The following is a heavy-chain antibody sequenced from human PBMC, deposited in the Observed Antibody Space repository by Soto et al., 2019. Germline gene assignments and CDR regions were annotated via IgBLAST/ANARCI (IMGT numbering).Heavy chain of an antibody. CDR2: IYPSGST. J-gene: IGHJ3*02. CDR1: GGSISNTSS. V-gene: IGHV4-4*02. CDR3: ARGEPTYYDILTGPDAFDI. Sequence: SETLSLTCTVAGGSISNTSSWRWVRQPPGKGLEWIGYIYPSGSTYYNPSLKSRVTISVDTSKNQFSLKLSSVTAADTAVYYCARGEPTYYDILTGPDAFDIWGQGTMVTVSS. D-gene: IGHD3-9*01.